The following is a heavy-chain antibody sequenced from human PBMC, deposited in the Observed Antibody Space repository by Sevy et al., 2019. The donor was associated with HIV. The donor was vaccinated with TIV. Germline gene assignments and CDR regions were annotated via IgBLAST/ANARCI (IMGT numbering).Heavy chain of an antibody. Sequence: ASVKVSCKASGYTFTGQYIHWVRQAPGQGLEWMGWINPNSGDTKYAQEFKGRVTMTRDTSISRAYMELSGLKSDETAVYYCSRDLRLRGYSYGCFDYWGQGTLVTVSS. V-gene: IGHV1-2*02. J-gene: IGHJ4*02. CDR1: GYTFTGQY. CDR2: INPNSGDT. D-gene: IGHD5-18*01. CDR3: SRDLRLRGYSYGCFDY.